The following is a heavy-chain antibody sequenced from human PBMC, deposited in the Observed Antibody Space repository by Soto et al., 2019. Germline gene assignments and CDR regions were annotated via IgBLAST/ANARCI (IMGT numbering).Heavy chain of an antibody. CDR3: ARVGQVRYFDWPIFDY. J-gene: IGHJ4*02. CDR1: GGSISSGGYS. Sequence: PSETLSLTCAVSGGSISSGGYSWSWIRQPPGKGLEWIGYIYYSGSTYYNPSLKSRVTISVDTSKNQFSLKLSSVTAADTAVYYCARVGQVRYFDWPIFDYWGQGTLVTVSS. D-gene: IGHD3-9*01. V-gene: IGHV4-30-2*05. CDR2: IYYSGST.